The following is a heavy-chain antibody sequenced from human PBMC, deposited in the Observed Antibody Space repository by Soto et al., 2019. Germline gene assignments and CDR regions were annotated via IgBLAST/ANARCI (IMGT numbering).Heavy chain of an antibody. CDR2: IVPNPTNT. CDR1: GFPFSSTG. Sequence: EVQLLESGGGLVQPGGSLRLSCAASGFPFSSTGMLWVRQPPGGGLEWVPAIVPNPTNTKNTDTVKGRFTISRDNSKSTVYLQMTNLGADDTALYHCTTSRHYSSDACPAAEWGQGTLITVSS. V-gene: IGHV3-23*05. CDR3: TTSRHYSSDACPAAE. D-gene: IGHD3-22*01. J-gene: IGHJ4*02.